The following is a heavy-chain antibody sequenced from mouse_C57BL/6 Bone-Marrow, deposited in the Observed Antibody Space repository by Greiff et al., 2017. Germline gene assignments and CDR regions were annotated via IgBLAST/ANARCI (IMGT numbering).Heavy chain of an antibody. V-gene: IGHV1-69*01. CDR2: IDPSDSYT. D-gene: IGHD4-1*01. CDR1: GYTFTSYW. CDR3: ARLGRGY. J-gene: IGHJ2*01. Sequence: QVQLQQPGAELVMPVASVKLSCKASGYTFTSYWMHWVKQRPGQGLEWIGGIDPSDSYTNYNQKFKGKSTLTVDKSSSTAYMQLSSLTSEDSAVYYCARLGRGYWGQGNALTVSS.